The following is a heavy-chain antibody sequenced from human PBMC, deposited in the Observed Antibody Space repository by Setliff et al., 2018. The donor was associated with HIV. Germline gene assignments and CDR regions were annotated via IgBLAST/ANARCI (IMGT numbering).Heavy chain of an antibody. V-gene: IGHV4-59*01. Sequence: SETLSLTCTVSGGSISTYYWGWIRQPPGKGLEWMGNIYYSGSTNYNPSLKSRVTISVDTSKNQFSLKLSSVTAADTDVYYCARGQGRFSFGAQLGYYFDYWGQGTLVTVSS. J-gene: IGHJ4*02. CDR2: IYYSGST. CDR3: ARGQGRFSFGAQLGYYFDY. CDR1: GGSISTYY. D-gene: IGHD5-18*01.